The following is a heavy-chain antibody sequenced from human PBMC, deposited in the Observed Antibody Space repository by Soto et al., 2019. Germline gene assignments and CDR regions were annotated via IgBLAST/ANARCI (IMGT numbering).Heavy chain of an antibody. CDR1: GYTFTSYY. J-gene: IGHJ6*02. D-gene: IGHD2-2*01. V-gene: IGHV1-46*01. CDR2: INPSGGST. Sequence: ASVKVSCKASGYTFTSYYMHWVRQAPGQGLEWMGIINPSGGSTSYAQKFQGRVTMTRDTSTSTVYMELSSLRSEDTAVYYCARENQSVPRLYYYGMDVWGQGTTVTVSS. CDR3: ARENQSVPRLYYYGMDV.